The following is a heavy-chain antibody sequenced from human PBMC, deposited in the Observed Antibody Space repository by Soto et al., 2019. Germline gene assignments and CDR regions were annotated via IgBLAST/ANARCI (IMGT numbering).Heavy chain of an antibody. CDR2: IYYSGST. CDR1: GGSISSSSYY. CDR3: ARLSQQLVLNY. V-gene: IGHV4-39*01. J-gene: IGHJ4*02. Sequence: QLQLQESGPGLVKPSETLSLTCTVSGGSISSSSYYWGWIRQPPGKGLVWIGSIYYSGSTYYNPPLKIRVTISVDTSKNQFSLKLSSVTAADTAVYYCARLSQQLVLNYWGQGTLVTVSS. D-gene: IGHD6-13*01.